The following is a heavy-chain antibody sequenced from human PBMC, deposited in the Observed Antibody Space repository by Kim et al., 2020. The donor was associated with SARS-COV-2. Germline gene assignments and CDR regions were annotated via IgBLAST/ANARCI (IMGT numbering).Heavy chain of an antibody. D-gene: IGHD6-13*01. CDR2: INHSGST. V-gene: IGHV4-34*01. CDR3: ARASTSSSWSNWFDP. CDR1: GGSFSGYY. J-gene: IGHJ5*02. Sequence: SETLSLTCAVYGGSFSGYYWSWIRQPPGKGLEWIGEINHSGSTNYNPSLKSRVTISVDTSKNQFSLKLSSVTAADTAVYYCARASTSSSWSNWFDPWGQGTLVTVSS.